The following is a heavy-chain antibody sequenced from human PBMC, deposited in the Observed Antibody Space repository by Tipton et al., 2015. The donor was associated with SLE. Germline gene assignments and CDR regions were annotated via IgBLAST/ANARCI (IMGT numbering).Heavy chain of an antibody. CDR3: ARVTGIGYYYGMDV. V-gene: IGHV4-34*01. J-gene: IGHJ6*02. CDR1: GGSFSSSTYYWAY. Sequence: TLSLTCAVYGGSFSSSTYYWAYWGWIRQSPDKGVEWIGEINQRGSTNYNPSLKSRVTISVDTSSNQFSLKLSSVTAADTAMYYCARVTGIGYYYGMDVWGQGTTVTVSS. D-gene: IGHD1-20*01. CDR2: INQRGST.